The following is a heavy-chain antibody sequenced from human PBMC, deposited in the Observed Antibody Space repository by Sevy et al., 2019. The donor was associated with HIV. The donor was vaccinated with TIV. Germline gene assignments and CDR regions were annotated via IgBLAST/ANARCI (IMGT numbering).Heavy chain of an antibody. CDR3: ARVKDYGDYGAFDI. CDR2: ISSSSSYI. V-gene: IGHV3-21*01. CDR1: GFTFNSHT. J-gene: IGHJ3*02. D-gene: IGHD4-17*01. Sequence: GGSLRLSCAGSGFTFNSHTMNWVRQAPGKGLEWVSSISSSSSYIYYGDSVKGRFTISRDNAKSSLFLQMNSLRAEDTAIYFCARVKDYGDYGAFDIWGQGTMVTFSS.